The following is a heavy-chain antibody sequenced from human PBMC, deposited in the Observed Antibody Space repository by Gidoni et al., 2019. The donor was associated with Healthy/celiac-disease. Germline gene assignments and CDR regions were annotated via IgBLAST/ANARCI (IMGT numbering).Heavy chain of an antibody. CDR2: ISYDGSNK. V-gene: IGHV3-30-3*01. Sequence: QVQLVESGGGVVQPGRSLRLSCAASGFTFSSYAMHWVRQAPGKGLEWVAVISYDGSNKYYADSVKGRFTISRDNSKNTLYLQMNSLRAEDTAVYYCARDWWYCSSTSCYIYYYYGMDVWGQGTTVTVSS. J-gene: IGHJ6*02. D-gene: IGHD2-2*02. CDR3: ARDWWYCSSTSCYIYYYYGMDV. CDR1: GFTFSSYA.